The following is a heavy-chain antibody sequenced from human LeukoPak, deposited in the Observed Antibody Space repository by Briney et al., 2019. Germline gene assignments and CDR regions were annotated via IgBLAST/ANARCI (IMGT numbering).Heavy chain of an antibody. V-gene: IGHV1-18*01. CDR2: ISAYNGNT. CDR3: ARDLGIAVAGTIDY. D-gene: IGHD6-19*01. J-gene: IGHJ4*02. Sequence: ASVNVSCKASGYTFTSYGISWVRQAPGQGLEWMGWISAYNGNTNYAQKLQGRVTMTTDTSTSTAYMELRSLRSDDTAAYYCARDLGIAVAGTIDYWGQGTLVTVSS. CDR1: GYTFTSYG.